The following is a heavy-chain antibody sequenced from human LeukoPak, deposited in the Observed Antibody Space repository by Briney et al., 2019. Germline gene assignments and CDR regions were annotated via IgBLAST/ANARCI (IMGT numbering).Heavy chain of an antibody. CDR3: AREPYYDFWSGYGFDY. D-gene: IGHD3-3*01. J-gene: IGHJ4*02. CDR1: GGTFSSYA. V-gene: IGHV1-69*05. CDR2: IIPIFGTA. Sequence: GASVKVSCKASGGTFSSYAISWVRQAPGQGLEWMGGIIPIFGTANYAQKFQGRVTITTDESTSTAYMELGSLRSEDTAVYYCAREPYYDFWSGYGFDYWGQGTLVTVSS.